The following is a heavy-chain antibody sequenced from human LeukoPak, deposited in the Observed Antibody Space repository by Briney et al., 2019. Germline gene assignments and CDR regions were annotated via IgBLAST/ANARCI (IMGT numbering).Heavy chain of an antibody. J-gene: IGHJ4*02. D-gene: IGHD5-18*01. CDR1: GFTFDDYA. CDR2: ISGDGCST. CDR3: AKVPLKGYNYGYYFDY. V-gene: IGHV3-43*02. Sequence: GGSLRLSCAASGFTFDDYAMHWVRQAPGKGLEWVSLISGDGCSTVYEDSVKGRFTISRDNSKNSLYLRMNSLRTEDTALYYCAKVPLKGYNYGYYFDYWGQGTLVTVSS.